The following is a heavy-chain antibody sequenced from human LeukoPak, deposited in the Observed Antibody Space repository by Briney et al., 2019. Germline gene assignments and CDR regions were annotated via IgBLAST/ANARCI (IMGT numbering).Heavy chain of an antibody. Sequence: GGSLRLSCAASGFTFSSYAMSWVRQAPGEGLEWVSAISGSGGSTYYADSVKGRFTISRDNSKNTLYLQMNSLRAEDTAVYYCVRLHKTRGEATGWYYFDTWGPGTQVTVSS. V-gene: IGHV3-23*01. CDR1: GFTFSSYA. J-gene: IGHJ4*02. CDR3: VRLHKTRGEATGWYYFDT. D-gene: IGHD6-19*01. CDR2: ISGSGGST.